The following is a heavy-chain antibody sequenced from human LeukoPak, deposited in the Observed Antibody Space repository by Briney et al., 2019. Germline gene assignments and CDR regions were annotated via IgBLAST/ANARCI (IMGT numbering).Heavy chain of an antibody. CDR3: AKDPRAGSGWGSFDY. Sequence: GGPWRLPCPPFGFTLRSYPMSWVRQAPGRGRDGAPGISGSGDSTYYADSVKGRFSISRDNSKNTLWLQMNSLKDEDTAVYYCAKDPRAGSGWGSFDYWGQGTLVTVSS. CDR2: ISGSGDST. D-gene: IGHD6-19*01. V-gene: IGHV3-23*01. J-gene: IGHJ4*02. CDR1: GFTLRSYP.